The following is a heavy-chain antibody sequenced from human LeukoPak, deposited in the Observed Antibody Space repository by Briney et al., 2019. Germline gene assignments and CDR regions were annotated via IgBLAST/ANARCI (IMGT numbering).Heavy chain of an antibody. Sequence: GGSLRLSCAASGFTFSSYSMNWARQAPGKGLEGVSYIGSSSSKVHYADSVKGRFTISRDNAKNSLYLQMNSLRDEDTAVYYCARDRDCVTTGCLGAEYSQNWGQGTLVTVS. CDR1: GFTFSSYS. CDR3: ARDRDCVTTGCLGAEYSQN. D-gene: IGHD2-2*01. CDR2: IGSSSSKV. J-gene: IGHJ1*01. V-gene: IGHV3-48*02.